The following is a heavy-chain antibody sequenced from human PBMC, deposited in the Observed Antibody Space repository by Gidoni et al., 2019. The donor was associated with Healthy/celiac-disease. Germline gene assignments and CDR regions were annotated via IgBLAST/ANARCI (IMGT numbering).Heavy chain of an antibody. Sequence: QVQLQESGPGLVKPSETLSLTCTVSGGPISSYYWSWIRQPPGKGLEWIGYIYYSGSTNYNPTLKSRVTISVDTSKNQFSLKLSSVTAADTAVYYCARLTYYDILTGYYKRGYYFDYWGQGTLVTVSS. J-gene: IGHJ4*02. CDR1: GGPISSYY. D-gene: IGHD3-9*01. CDR2: IYYSGST. CDR3: ARLTYYDILTGYYKRGYYFDY. V-gene: IGHV4-59*08.